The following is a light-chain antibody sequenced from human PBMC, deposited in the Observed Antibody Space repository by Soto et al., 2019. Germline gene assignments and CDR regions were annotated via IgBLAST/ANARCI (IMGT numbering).Light chain of an antibody. Sequence: QSVLTQPPSVSAAPGQKVTISCSGSSSNIGNNYVSWYRQFPGTAPKLLIYDNDKRPSGIPDRFSGSKSGTSATPDIPGLQTADEADYYCGTWDSSLRAVVFGGGTKLTVL. V-gene: IGLV1-51*01. CDR1: SSNIGNNY. CDR2: DND. CDR3: GTWDSSLRAVV. J-gene: IGLJ3*02.